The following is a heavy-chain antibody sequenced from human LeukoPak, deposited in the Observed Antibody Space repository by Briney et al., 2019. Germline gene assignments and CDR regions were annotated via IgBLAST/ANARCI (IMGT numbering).Heavy chain of an antibody. CDR3: VRATNYGGNSAYFQH. Sequence: PGGSLRLSCAASGFTFSDHYMDWVRQAPGKGLEWVGRTRNKVNSYTTEYAASVKGRFTISRDDSKKSLYLQMNSLKTEDTAVYYCVRATNYGGNSAYFQHWGQGTPVTVSS. D-gene: IGHD4-23*01. CDR1: GFTFSDHY. CDR2: TRNKVNSYTT. V-gene: IGHV3-72*01. J-gene: IGHJ1*01.